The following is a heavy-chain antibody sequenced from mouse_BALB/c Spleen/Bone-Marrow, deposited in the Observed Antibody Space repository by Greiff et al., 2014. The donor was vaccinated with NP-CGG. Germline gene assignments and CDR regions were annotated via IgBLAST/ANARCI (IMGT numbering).Heavy chain of an antibody. D-gene: IGHD2-4*01. CDR2: IGSGGSYT. CDR3: SRLRYDYDGAWFAY. J-gene: IGHJ3*01. Sequence: EVKLMESGGDLVRPGGSLKLSCAASGFTFSSYDMSWVRQTPDKRLEWVATIGSGGSYTYYPDSVKGRFTISRDNAKNTLYLQMSSRKSEDTAMDYCSRLRYDYDGAWFAYWGQGTLVTVSA. CDR1: GFTFSSYD. V-gene: IGHV5-6*01.